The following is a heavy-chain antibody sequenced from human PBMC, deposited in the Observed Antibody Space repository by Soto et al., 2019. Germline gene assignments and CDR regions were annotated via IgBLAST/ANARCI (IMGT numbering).Heavy chain of an antibody. CDR2: IWYDGSNK. D-gene: IGHD3-9*01. CDR1: GFTFSSYG. J-gene: IGHJ4*02. V-gene: IGHV3-33*01. CDR3: ARATPEYYDILTGPIPTDFDY. Sequence: QVQLVESGGGVVQPGRSLRLSCAASGFTFSSYGMHWVRQAPGKGLEWVAVIWYDGSNKYYADSVKGRFTISRDNSKSTLYLQMNSLRAEDTAVYYCARATPEYYDILTGPIPTDFDYWGQGTLVTVSS.